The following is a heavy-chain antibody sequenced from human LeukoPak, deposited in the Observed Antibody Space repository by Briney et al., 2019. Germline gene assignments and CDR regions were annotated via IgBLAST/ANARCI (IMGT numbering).Heavy chain of an antibody. Sequence: GASVTVSCKASGGTFSSYAISWVRRAPGQGLEGMGGIIPIFGTANYAQKFQGRVTITTDESTSTAYMELSSLRSEDTAVYYCARGGPQDCSSTSCYRAFSYWGQGTLVTVSS. CDR2: IIPIFGTA. CDR3: ARGGPQDCSSTSCYRAFSY. D-gene: IGHD2-2*01. V-gene: IGHV1-69*05. CDR1: GGTFSSYA. J-gene: IGHJ4*02.